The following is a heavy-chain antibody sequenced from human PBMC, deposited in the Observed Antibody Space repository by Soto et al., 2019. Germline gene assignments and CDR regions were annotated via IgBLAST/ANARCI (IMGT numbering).Heavy chain of an antibody. V-gene: IGHV3-9*01. CDR2: ISWNSGSI. CDR3: AKGADSSGFNWFDP. CDR1: GFTFDDYA. D-gene: IGHD6-19*01. Sequence: EVQLVESGGGLVQPGRSLRLSCAASGFTFDDYAMHWVRQAPGKGLEWVSGISWNSGSIGYSDSVKGRFTISRDNAKNSLYLQMNSLRAEDTALYYCAKGADSSGFNWFDPWGQGTLVTVSS. J-gene: IGHJ5*02.